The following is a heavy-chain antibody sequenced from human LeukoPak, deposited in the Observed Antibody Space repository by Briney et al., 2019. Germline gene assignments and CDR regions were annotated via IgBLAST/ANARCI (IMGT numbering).Heavy chain of an antibody. J-gene: IGHJ4*02. CDR3: AGLFSVTTVVIFAY. V-gene: IGHV4-59*01. D-gene: IGHD4-23*01. Sequence: SETLSLTCTVSGGSISSYYWGWIRQPPGKGLECIGYISYSGSATYNPSLKGRVTMSVDTSKSQFSLKLTSVTAADTAMYYCAGLFSVTTVVIFAYWAKEPLVTVSS. CDR1: GGSISSYY. CDR2: ISYSGSA.